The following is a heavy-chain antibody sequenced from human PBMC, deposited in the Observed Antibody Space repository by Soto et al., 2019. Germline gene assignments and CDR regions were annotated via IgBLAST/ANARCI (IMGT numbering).Heavy chain of an antibody. CDR2: ISGSGGTA. CDR1: GFTFANYV. J-gene: IGHJ3*01. V-gene: IGHV3-23*01. CDR3: LKDGSGWDF. Sequence: PGGSLRLSCVASGFTFANYVMNWVRQAPDKGLECVSIISGSGGTAYYADSVKGRFTISRDNSKNTLYLQMDSLRAEDTAIYYRLKDGSGWDFWGRGKMVTVSS. D-gene: IGHD6-19*01.